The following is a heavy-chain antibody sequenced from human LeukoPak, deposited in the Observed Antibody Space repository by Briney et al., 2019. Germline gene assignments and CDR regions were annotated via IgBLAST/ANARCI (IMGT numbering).Heavy chain of an antibody. V-gene: IGHV1-46*01. D-gene: IGHD1-26*01. Sequence: AASVKVSCTASGYTFTSYYMHWVRQAPGQGLEWMGIINPSGGSRSYAQKFQGRVTMTRDTSTSTVYMELSSLRSEDTAVYYCARGSIVGAKTLGFGAFDIWGQGTMVTVSS. CDR2: INPSGGSR. CDR3: ARGSIVGAKTLGFGAFDI. J-gene: IGHJ3*02. CDR1: GYTFTSYY.